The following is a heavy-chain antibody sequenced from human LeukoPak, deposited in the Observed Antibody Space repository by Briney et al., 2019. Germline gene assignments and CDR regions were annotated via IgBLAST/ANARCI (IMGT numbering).Heavy chain of an antibody. CDR3: SREGVALCPLGY. Sequence: SETLSLTCGVSGCSISSTNWRSWVRPPAGEGVEWIGKIPLTGETNYNQSLNGRVPISLDGSTNPLSLKLNTLNAADTAVFYCSREGVALCPLGYWGEGSLVIVPP. J-gene: IGHJ4*02. CDR1: GCSISSTNW. V-gene: IGHV4-4*02. CDR2: IPLTGET. D-gene: IGHD2-21*01.